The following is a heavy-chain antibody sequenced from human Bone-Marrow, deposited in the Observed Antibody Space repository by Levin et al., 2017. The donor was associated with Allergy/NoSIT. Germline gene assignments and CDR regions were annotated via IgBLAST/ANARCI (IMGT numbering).Heavy chain of an antibody. D-gene: IGHD3-16*01. Sequence: SCSVSGYSISSGGYHWSWLRQHPGKGLECIGYISHTGNTYYTPSLKSLPTISVDTSQNRFSLKLSPVTDADTAMYYCARRRFGTGGAICGFVRWGQGRMVTVSS. J-gene: IGHJ5*02. CDR1: GYSISSGGYH. V-gene: IGHV4-31*01. CDR3: ARRRFGTGGAICGFVR. CDR2: ISHTGNT.